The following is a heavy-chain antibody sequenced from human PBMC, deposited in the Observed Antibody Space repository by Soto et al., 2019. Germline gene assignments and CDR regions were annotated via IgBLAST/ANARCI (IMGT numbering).Heavy chain of an antibody. CDR2: IRSQTDGGTA. CDR1: GFTFTSAW. CDR3: TTDPWYSNSHHYVMDL. D-gene: IGHD6-6*01. V-gene: IGHV3-15*01. Sequence: EVQLVESGGGLARPGGSLRVSCAAAGFTFTSAWMSWVRRAPGKGLEWVARIRSQTDGGTADYATPVKGRFTISREDSKNTLYLQMNSLRTEDTAVYFCTTDPWYSNSHHYVMDLWGPGTTVTVSS. J-gene: IGHJ6*02.